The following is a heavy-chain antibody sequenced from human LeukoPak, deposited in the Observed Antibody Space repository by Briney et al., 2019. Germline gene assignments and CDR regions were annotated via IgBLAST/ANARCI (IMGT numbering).Heavy chain of an antibody. CDR1: GGSIGIYY. CDR2: VYSTGST. Sequence: SETLSLTCTVSGGSIGIYYWSWIRQPPGKGLEWIGYVYSTGSTMYNPSLESRVTISLDTSKNQFSLKLTSVTAADTAMYYCARYSSGWSYYFDYWGRGALVTVSS. V-gene: IGHV4-59*08. J-gene: IGHJ4*02. D-gene: IGHD6-19*01. CDR3: ARYSSGWSYYFDY.